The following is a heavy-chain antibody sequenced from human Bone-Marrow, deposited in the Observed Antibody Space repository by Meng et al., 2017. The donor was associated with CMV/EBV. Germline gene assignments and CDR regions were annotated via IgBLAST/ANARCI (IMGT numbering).Heavy chain of an antibody. Sequence: GESLKISCAASGFTFSSYAMSWVRQAPGKGLEWVSVIYSGGSTYYADSVKGRFTISRDNSKNTLYLQMNSLRAEDTAVYYCARTESSSPHFDYWGQGTLVNGAS. CDR2: IYSGGST. J-gene: IGHJ4*02. CDR3: ARTESSSPHFDY. D-gene: IGHD6-6*01. V-gene: IGHV3-66*02. CDR1: GFTFSSYA.